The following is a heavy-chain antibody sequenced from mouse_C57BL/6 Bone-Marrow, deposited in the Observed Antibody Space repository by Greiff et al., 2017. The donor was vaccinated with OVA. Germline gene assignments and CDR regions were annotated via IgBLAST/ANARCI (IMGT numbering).Heavy chain of an antibody. CDR1: GFNIKDDY. J-gene: IGHJ2*01. D-gene: IGHD2-2*01. V-gene: IGHV14-4*01. CDR2: IDPENGDT. Sequence: VQLQQSGAELVRPGASVKLSCTASGFNIKDDYMHWVKQRPEQGLEWIGWIDPENGDTEYASKFQGKATIQADTSSNTAYLQLSSLTSEDTAVYYCTTRGYDGTDYWGQGTTLTVSS. CDR3: TTRGYDGTDY.